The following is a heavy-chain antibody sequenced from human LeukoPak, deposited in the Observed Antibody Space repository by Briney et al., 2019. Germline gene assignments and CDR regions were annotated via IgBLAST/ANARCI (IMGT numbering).Heavy chain of an antibody. CDR3: ARGYCSGGSGYFDY. D-gene: IGHD2-15*01. V-gene: IGHV4-59*12. Sequence: PSETLSLTCTVSGGSISSYYWSWIRQPPGKGLEWIGYIYYSGSTNYNPSLKSRVTISVDTSKNQFSLKLSSVTAADTAVYYCARGYCSGGSGYFDYWGQGTLVTVSS. CDR1: GGSISSYY. CDR2: IYYSGST. J-gene: IGHJ4*02.